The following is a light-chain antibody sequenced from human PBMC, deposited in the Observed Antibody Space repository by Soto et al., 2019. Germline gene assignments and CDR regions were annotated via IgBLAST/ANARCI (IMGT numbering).Light chain of an antibody. CDR2: KAS. V-gene: IGKV1-5*03. J-gene: IGKJ1*01. Sequence: DIQMTQSPSTLSASVGDRVTIACRASQSISTWLAWYQQKPGKXPXXLIHKASNLETGVPSRFSGSGSGTEFPLTTSSLQPDDSATYYCQQYSSHWTFGQGTKVDIK. CDR3: QQYSSHWT. CDR1: QSISTW.